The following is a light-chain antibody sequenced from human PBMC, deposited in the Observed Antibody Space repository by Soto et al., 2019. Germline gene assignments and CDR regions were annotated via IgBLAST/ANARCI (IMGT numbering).Light chain of an antibody. Sequence: SYELTQPLSVSVALGQTARISCGGNNIGSKNVHWYQQKPGQAPMLVIHRDSNRPSGIPERFSGSNSGNTATLTISRAQAGDEADYYCQVWDSSTGVFGTGTKITVL. CDR3: QVWDSSTGV. V-gene: IGLV3-9*01. CDR1: NIGSKN. CDR2: RDS. J-gene: IGLJ1*01.